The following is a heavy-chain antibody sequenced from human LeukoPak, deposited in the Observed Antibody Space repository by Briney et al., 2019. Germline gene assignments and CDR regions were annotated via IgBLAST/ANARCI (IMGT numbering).Heavy chain of an antibody. Sequence: GGSLRLSCAASGFSFNRYAMTWVRQAPGKGLQWVSGLSGNVHTTYYADSVKGRFTISRDNSKSTVYLQMNSLRIEERDAYFCVKEMEVWGQGMTVTVSS. J-gene: IGHJ6*01. CDR2: LSGNVHTT. CDR3: VKEMEV. CDR1: GFSFNRYA. V-gene: IGHV3-23*01.